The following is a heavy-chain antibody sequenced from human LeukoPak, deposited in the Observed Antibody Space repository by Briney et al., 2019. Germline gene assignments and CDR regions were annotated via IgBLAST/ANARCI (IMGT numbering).Heavy chain of an antibody. CDR3: AKDWSPRWLVLRDDSEYFHH. CDR2: VSGSGHTT. Sequence: GGSLRLPCAASGFTFSSYALSWVRQAPGKGLEWVSTVSGSGHTTYYADSVKGRFIISRDNSKNTLYLQMSSLRAEDTAVYSCAKDWSPRWLVLRDDSEYFHHWGQGTLVTVSS. V-gene: IGHV3-23*01. J-gene: IGHJ1*01. D-gene: IGHD4-23*01. CDR1: GFTFSSYA.